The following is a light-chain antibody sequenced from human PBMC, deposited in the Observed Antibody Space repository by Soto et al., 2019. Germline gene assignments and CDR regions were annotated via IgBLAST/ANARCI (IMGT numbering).Light chain of an antibody. CDR3: CSYAGSSTPHVV. CDR2: EGS. CDR1: SSDVGSYNL. J-gene: IGLJ2*01. V-gene: IGLV2-23*01. Sequence: QSALTHPASVSGSPGQSITISCTGTSSDVGSYNLVSWYQQHPGKAPKLMIYEGSKRPSGVSNRFSGSKSGNTASLTISGLQAEDEADYYCCSYAGSSTPHVVFGGGTKVTVL.